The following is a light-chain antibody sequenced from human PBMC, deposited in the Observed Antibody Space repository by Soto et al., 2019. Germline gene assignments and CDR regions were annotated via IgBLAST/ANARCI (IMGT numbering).Light chain of an antibody. CDR1: TNDVGAFDY. CDR3: SSYTTNNAHV. CDR2: EIF. Sequence: QSVLTQPASVSASPGQSISISCTGTTNDVGAFDYVSWYQQHPGKLPKLIIYEIFNRPSGVSHRFSGSKSGNSASLTISGLQAEDEADYYCSSYTTNNAHVFGGGTKVTVL. V-gene: IGLV2-14*01. J-gene: IGLJ2*01.